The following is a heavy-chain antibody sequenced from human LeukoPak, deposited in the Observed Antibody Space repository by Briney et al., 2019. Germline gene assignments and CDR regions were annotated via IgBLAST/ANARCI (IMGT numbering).Heavy chain of an antibody. CDR3: ARGEYYEMLTGYYHSSGTFVY. CDR1: GGSISSYY. Sequence: SETLSLNCTVSGGSISSYYWSWIRQLPGKGLEWIGYIYYSGSTNYNPSLKSRVTISVDTSKNQFSLKLSSVTAADTAVYYCARGEYYEMLTGYYHSSGTFVYWGEGTLVTVSS. V-gene: IGHV4-59*01. CDR2: IYYSGST. J-gene: IGHJ4*02. D-gene: IGHD3-9*01.